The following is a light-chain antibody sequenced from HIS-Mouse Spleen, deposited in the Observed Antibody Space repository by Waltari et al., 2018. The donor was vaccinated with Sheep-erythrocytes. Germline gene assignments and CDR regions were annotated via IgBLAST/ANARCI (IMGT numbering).Light chain of an antibody. J-gene: IGKJ2*01. CDR1: QSVSST. CDR3: QQYNNWPPPYT. CDR2: GAS. Sequence: EIVMTQSPATLSVSPGERATRSCRASQSVSSTLAWYQQKPGQAPRLLIYGASTRATGIPARFSGSGSGTEFTLTISSMQSEDFAVYYCQQYNNWPPPYTFGQGTKLEIK. V-gene: IGKV3-15*01.